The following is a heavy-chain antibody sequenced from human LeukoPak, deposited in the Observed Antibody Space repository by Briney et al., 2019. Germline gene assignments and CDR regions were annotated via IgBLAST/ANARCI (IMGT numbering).Heavy chain of an antibody. J-gene: IGHJ3*02. Sequence: PGGSLRLSCAAYGFTFSSYAMSWFRQAPGKGLEWVSAISGSGGSTYYADSVKGRFTISRDNSKNTLYLQMNSLRAEDTAVYYCAKEAQTRRYCSGGSCDAFDIWGQGTMVTVSS. D-gene: IGHD2-15*01. CDR1: GFTFSSYA. V-gene: IGHV3-23*01. CDR3: AKEAQTRRYCSGGSCDAFDI. CDR2: ISGSGGST.